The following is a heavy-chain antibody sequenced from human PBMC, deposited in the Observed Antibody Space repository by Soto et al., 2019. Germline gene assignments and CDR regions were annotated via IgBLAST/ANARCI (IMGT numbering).Heavy chain of an antibody. D-gene: IGHD3-22*01. Sequence: SEPLSLTCAVSGGSVNSAGYSWSWIRQPPGKGLEWIGDIYHSGSTYYNPSLNSRVTISLDRSNNHVSLKLSCVNSEDTAVYYCARVPIYYGSSGYYHYGAFDIWGQGTMVTV. CDR1: GGSVNSAGYS. CDR3: ARVPIYYGSSGYYHYGAFDI. CDR2: IYHSGST. J-gene: IGHJ3*02. V-gene: IGHV4-30-2*01.